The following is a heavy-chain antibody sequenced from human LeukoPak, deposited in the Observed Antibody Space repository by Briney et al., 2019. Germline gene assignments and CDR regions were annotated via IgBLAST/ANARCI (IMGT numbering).Heavy chain of an antibody. CDR2: IRYDGSNK. CDR3: ARVIAVAGAFDY. CDR1: GFTFSSYG. D-gene: IGHD6-19*01. Sequence: AGGSLRLSCAASGFTFSSYGMHWVRQAPGKGLEWVAFIRYDGSNKYYADSVKGRFTISRDNSKNTLYLQMNSLRAEDTAVYYCARVIAVAGAFDYWGQGTLVTVSS. J-gene: IGHJ4*02. V-gene: IGHV3-30*02.